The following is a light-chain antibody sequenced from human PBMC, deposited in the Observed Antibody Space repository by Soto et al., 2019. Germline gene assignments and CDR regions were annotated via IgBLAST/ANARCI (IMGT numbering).Light chain of an antibody. J-gene: IGLJ3*02. CDR2: DVT. Sequence: QSALTQPRSVSGSPGQSVTISCTGTSSDIGGYNYVSWYQQYPGKAPKLIIYDVTKRPSGVPDRFSGSKSGNTASLTISGLQAEDEADYYCCSFAGTYSFDVFGGGTKVTVL. CDR3: CSFAGTYSFDV. V-gene: IGLV2-11*01. CDR1: SSDIGGYNY.